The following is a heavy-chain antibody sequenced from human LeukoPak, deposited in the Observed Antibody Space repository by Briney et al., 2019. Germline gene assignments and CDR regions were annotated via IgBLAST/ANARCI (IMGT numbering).Heavy chain of an antibody. V-gene: IGHV3-53*01. CDR1: GFTVTSNY. CDR2: IYNDGSRT. Sequence: GGPLRLSCAASGFTVTSNYMSWVRQAPGKGLEWVSLIYNDGSRTYYADSVRGRFTISRDTSEGTVYLQMDSLRPEDTAVYYCATDGYHYFDYWGQGTLVTVSS. J-gene: IGHJ4*02. CDR3: ATDGYHYFDY. D-gene: IGHD5-12*01.